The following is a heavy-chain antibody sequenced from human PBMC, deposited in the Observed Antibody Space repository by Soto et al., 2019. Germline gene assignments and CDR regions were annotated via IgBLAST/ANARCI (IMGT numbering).Heavy chain of an antibody. D-gene: IGHD6-6*01. J-gene: IGHJ6*02. Sequence: GESLKISCKGSRYSFTSYWIGWVRQMPGKGLEWMGIIYPGDSDTRYSPSFQGQVTISADKSISTAYLQWSSLKASDTAMYYCATSNNSSSRYYYYYYGMDVWGQGTTVTVSS. V-gene: IGHV5-51*01. CDR1: RYSFTSYW. CDR3: ATSNNSSSRYYYYYYGMDV. CDR2: IYPGDSDT.